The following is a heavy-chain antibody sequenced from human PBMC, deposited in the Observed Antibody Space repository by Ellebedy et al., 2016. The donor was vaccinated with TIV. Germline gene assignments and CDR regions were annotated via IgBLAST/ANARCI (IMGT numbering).Heavy chain of an antibody. Sequence: MPSETLSLTCAVSGGSISSSNWWSWVRQPPGKGLEWIGEIYHSGSTNYNPSLKSRVTISVDKSKNQFSLKLSSVTAADTAVYYCARHEPMVRGVNFDYWGQGTLVTVSS. CDR1: GGSISSSNW. D-gene: IGHD3-10*01. CDR2: IYHSGST. J-gene: IGHJ4*02. V-gene: IGHV4-4*02. CDR3: ARHEPMVRGVNFDY.